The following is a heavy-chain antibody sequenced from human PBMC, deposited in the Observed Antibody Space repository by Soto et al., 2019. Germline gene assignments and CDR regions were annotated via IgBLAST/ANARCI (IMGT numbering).Heavy chain of an antibody. CDR3: ARDKDIVAVPAAMPRVTCFDP. CDR1: GYTFTSYS. CDR2: INAGNGNT. J-gene: IGHJ5*02. V-gene: IGHV1-3*01. Sequence: GASVKVSWKASGYTFTSYSRHWARQAPGQRLEWMGWINAGNGNTKYSQKFQGRVTITRDTSASTAYMELSSLRSEDTAVYYCARDKDIVAVPAAMPRVTCFDPWGQGTLDTVSS. D-gene: IGHD2-2*01.